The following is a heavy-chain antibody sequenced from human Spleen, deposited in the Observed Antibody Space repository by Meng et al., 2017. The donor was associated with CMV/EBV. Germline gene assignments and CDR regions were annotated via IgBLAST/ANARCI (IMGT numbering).Heavy chain of an antibody. D-gene: IGHD6-25*01. V-gene: IGHV3-23*05. Sequence: GGSLRLSCAASGFTFSSYAMSWVRQAPGKGLEWVSVIYTSGTSAYYADTVKGRFTISRDNSKNTLYLQMNSLRAEDTAVYYCAKIAASDYWGQGTLVTVSS. J-gene: IGHJ4*02. CDR3: AKIAASDY. CDR1: GFTFSSYA. CDR2: IYTSGTSA.